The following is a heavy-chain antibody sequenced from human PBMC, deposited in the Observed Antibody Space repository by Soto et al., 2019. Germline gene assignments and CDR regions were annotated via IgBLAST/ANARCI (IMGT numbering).Heavy chain of an antibody. CDR3: ARDADYGGSRGGMDV. Sequence: QVRLEESGPGLVKPSETLSLICSVSGGSVNNADYFWSWIRHHPENGLEWLGYIYYSGSTPYNPSFKTRATLSIDTSKNQSSLRLNSVTVADTAVYFCARDADYGGSRGGMDVWGRGTTVTVSS. CDR1: GGSVNNADYF. D-gene: IGHD4-17*01. J-gene: IGHJ6*02. V-gene: IGHV4-31*03. CDR2: IYYSGST.